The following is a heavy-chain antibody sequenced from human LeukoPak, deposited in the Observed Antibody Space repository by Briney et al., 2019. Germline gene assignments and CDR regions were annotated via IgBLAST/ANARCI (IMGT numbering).Heavy chain of an antibody. Sequence: GASVRVSCKASGYSFTGYYMHWVRQAPGQGLEWLGWSNPNTGVTNSAQKFQARVTMTRDTSISTAYMELNRLRSDDTAVYYCASGDGDLLLLNFEYWGQGTLVTVSS. J-gene: IGHJ4*02. V-gene: IGHV1-2*02. CDR3: ASGDGDLLLLNFEY. CDR1: GYSFTGYY. D-gene: IGHD3-10*01. CDR2: SNPNTGVT.